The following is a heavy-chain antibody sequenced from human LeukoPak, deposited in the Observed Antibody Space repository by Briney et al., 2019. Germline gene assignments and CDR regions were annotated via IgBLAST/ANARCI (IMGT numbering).Heavy chain of an antibody. Sequence: GASVKVSCKASGYTFTSYGISWVRQAPGQGLEWMGWISAYNGNTNYAQKLQGRVTMTTDTSTSTAYMELRSLRSDDTAVYYCARDRGRATMVRGDPFGYWGQGTLVTVSS. V-gene: IGHV1-18*01. CDR3: ARDRGRATMVRGDPFGY. CDR2: ISAYNGNT. CDR1: GYTFTSYG. D-gene: IGHD3-10*01. J-gene: IGHJ4*02.